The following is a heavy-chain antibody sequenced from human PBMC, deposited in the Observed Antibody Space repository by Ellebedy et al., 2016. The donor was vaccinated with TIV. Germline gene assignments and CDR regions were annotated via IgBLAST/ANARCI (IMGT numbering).Heavy chain of an antibody. CDR3: ARDRGYDTFDY. D-gene: IGHD5-12*01. V-gene: IGHV3-7*01. Sequence: PGGSLRLSCAASGFTFTNHWMSWVRQAPGKGLEWVANINQDGSEKYYVDSVKGRFTISRDNAQKSLDLQMSSLRAEDTAVYYCARDRGYDTFDYWGQGILVTVSS. CDR2: INQDGSEK. CDR1: GFTFTNHW. J-gene: IGHJ4*02.